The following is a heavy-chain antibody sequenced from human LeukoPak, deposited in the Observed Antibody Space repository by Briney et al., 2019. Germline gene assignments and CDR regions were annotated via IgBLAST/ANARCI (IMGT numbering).Heavy chain of an antibody. V-gene: IGHV1-18*01. Sequence: VASVKVSCKASGYTFTSYGISWVRQAPGQGLEWMGWISAYNGKTNYAQKLQGRVTMTTDTSTSTAYMELRSLRSDDTAVYYCARAALESITIFGVVKGPGMDVWGQGTTVTVSS. D-gene: IGHD3-3*01. CDR1: GYTFTSYG. CDR2: ISAYNGKT. J-gene: IGHJ6*02. CDR3: ARAALESITIFGVVKGPGMDV.